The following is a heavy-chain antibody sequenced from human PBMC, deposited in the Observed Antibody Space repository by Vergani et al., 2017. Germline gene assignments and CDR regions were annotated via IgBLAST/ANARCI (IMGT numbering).Heavy chain of an antibody. CDR3: ARGSEKDGYNWAFDY. J-gene: IGHJ4*02. D-gene: IGHD5-24*01. CDR2: IYTSGST. V-gene: IGHV4-4*07. CDR1: GGSFNTYY. Sequence: QVQLQESGPGLVKPSQTLSLSCTVSGGSFNTYYWSWIRQPAGKGLEWIGRIYTSGSTNYNPSLKSRVTISVDTSKNQFSLKLSSVTAADTAVYYCARGSEKDGYNWAFDYWGQGTLVTVSS.